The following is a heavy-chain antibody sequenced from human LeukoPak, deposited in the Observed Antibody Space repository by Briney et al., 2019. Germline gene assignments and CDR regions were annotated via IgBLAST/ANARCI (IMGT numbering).Heavy chain of an antibody. CDR3: AHRRAAAGTVDY. CDR1: GGSFSGYY. J-gene: IGHJ4*02. D-gene: IGHD6-13*01. Sequence: TLSLTCAVYGGSFSGYYWSWIRQPPGKTLEWLARIDWDDDKYYTTSLKTRLNISKDTSKNQVVLTMTNMDPVDTATYYCAHRRAAAGTVDYWGQGTLVTVSS. CDR2: IDWDDDK. V-gene: IGHV2-70*12.